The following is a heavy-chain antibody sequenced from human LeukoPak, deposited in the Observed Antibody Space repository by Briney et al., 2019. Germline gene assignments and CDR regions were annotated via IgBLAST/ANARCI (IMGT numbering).Heavy chain of an antibody. CDR2: INPNSGGT. CDR1: GYTFTGYY. V-gene: IGHV1-2*02. Sequence: GASVKVSCKASGYTFTGYYMHWVRQAPGQGLEWMGWINPNSGGTNYAQKFQGRVTMTRDTSISTAYMEQSRLRSDDTAVYYCARGGIVGANHDAFDIWGQGTMVTVSS. CDR3: ARGGIVGANHDAFDI. D-gene: IGHD1-26*01. J-gene: IGHJ3*02.